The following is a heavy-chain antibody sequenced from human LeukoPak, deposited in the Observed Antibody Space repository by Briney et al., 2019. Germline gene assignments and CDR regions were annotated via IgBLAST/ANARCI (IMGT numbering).Heavy chain of an antibody. V-gene: IGHV6-1*01. J-gene: IGHJ3*02. CDR1: GDSVSSKNAA. D-gene: IGHD5-24*01. CDR3: ARGWLQLKDAFDI. Sequence: SQTLSLTCAISGDSVSSKNAAWNWIRQSPSRGLEWLGGTYYRSTWYNDYAVSVKSRITINPDTSKNQFSLQLNSVTPEDTAVYYCARGWLQLKDAFDIWGQGTMVTVSS. CDR2: TYYRSTWYN.